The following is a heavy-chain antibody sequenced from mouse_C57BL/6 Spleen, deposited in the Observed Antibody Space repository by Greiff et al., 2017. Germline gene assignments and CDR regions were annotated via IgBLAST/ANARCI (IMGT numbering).Heavy chain of an antibody. D-gene: IGHD4-1*01. Sequence: QVQLQQPGTELVKPGASVTLSCKASGYTFTSSWMHWVKQRPGQGLEWIGNINPSNGGTNSNEKFKSKATLTVDKSSSTAYMQLSSLTSEDSAVYYCARGTGTGYFDVWGTGTTVTVSS. CDR2: INPSNGGT. V-gene: IGHV1-53*01. CDR3: ARGTGTGYFDV. CDR1: GYTFTSSW. J-gene: IGHJ1*03.